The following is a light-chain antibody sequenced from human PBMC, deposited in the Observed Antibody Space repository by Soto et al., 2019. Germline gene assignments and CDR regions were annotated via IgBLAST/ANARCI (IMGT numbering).Light chain of an antibody. CDR3: QQSYRPPLT. J-gene: IGKJ4*01. CDR1: QSISGF. Sequence: DIELDQSPSSLSARVGDRVTITCRASQSISGFLNWYQQKPGKAPDLLIYAASTLQNGVPARFSGGGFGTDFTLTISSLQPEDLATYFCQQSYRPPLTFGGGTQVEI. CDR2: AAS. V-gene: IGKV1-39*01.